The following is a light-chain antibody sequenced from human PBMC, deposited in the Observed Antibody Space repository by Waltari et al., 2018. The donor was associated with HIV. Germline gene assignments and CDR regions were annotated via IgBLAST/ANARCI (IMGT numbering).Light chain of an antibody. CDR1: QSVLHSSNNKNY. Sequence: VMTQSPDSLAVSLGERATINCKSSQSVLHSSNNKNYLAWYQQKPGQPPNLLIYWASTRESGVPDRFSGSGSGTDFTLTISSLQAEDVAVYYCQQYYNSPLTFGQGTKVEIK. CDR2: WAS. J-gene: IGKJ1*01. CDR3: QQYYNSPLT. V-gene: IGKV4-1*01.